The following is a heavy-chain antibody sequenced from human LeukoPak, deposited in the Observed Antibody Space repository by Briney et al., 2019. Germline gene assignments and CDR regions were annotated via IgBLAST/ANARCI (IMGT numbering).Heavy chain of an antibody. CDR3: ARDYGVHFDY. Sequence: SETLSLTCTVSGDSISNYYWSWIRQPPGKGLEWIAYISNSGSTNYNPSLKSRVTMSVDTSKNQFSLKLSSVTAADTAVYYCARDYGVHFDYWGQGSWSPSPQ. V-gene: IGHV4-59*12. D-gene: IGHD4-17*01. CDR1: GDSISNYY. J-gene: IGHJ4*02. CDR2: ISNSGST.